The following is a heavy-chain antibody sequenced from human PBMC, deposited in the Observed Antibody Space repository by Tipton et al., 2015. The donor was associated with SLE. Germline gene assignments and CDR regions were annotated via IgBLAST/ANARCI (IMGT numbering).Heavy chain of an antibody. V-gene: IGHV4-34*01. Sequence: TLSLTCAVYGGSFSGYYWSWIRQPPGKGLEWIGEINHSGSTNYSPSLKSRVTISVDTSKNQFSLNLRSVTAADTAVYYCARGGLGVSYYYYMDVWGKGTTVTVSS. CDR3: ARGGLGVSYYYYMDV. D-gene: IGHD1-26*01. J-gene: IGHJ6*03. CDR1: GGSFSGYY. CDR2: INHSGST.